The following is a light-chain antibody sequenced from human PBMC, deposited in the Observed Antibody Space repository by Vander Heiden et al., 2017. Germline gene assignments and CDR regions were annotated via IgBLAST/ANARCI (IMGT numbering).Light chain of an antibody. Sequence: DILMTQSPDSLAVSLSERATINRKSSQSVLYSSNNKNYLAWYQQKPGQPPKLLIYWASTRESGVPDRFSGSGSGTDFTLTISSLQAEDVAVYYCQQYYSTPLTFGGGTKVEIK. J-gene: IGKJ4*01. CDR2: WAS. V-gene: IGKV4-1*01. CDR1: QSVLYSSNNKNY. CDR3: QQYYSTPLT.